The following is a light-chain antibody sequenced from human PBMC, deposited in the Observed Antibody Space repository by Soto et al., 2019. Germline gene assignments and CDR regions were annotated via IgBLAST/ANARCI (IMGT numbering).Light chain of an antibody. Sequence: VLKQSPGTLSLSPGERVTLSCRASQTVTNDYLAWYQQKDGQAPRLLIYDASTRATGVPDRFSGSGSGPEYTLTITRLEPEDFAVYSCQQYGFSPIRFGQGARLENK. CDR3: QQYGFSPIR. V-gene: IGKV3-20*01. CDR1: QTVTNDY. CDR2: DAS. J-gene: IGKJ5*01.